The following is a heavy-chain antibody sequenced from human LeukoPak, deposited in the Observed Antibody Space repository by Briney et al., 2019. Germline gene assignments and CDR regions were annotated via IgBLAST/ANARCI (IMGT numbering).Heavy chain of an antibody. V-gene: IGHV3-48*01. Sequence: GGSLRLSCAASGFTFSSYSMNWVRQAPGKGLEWVSYISSSSSTIYYADSVKGRFTISRDNAKNSLYLQMNSLRAEDTAVYYCASGATYHDFWSGYYYPMRFDYWGQGTLVTVSS. CDR1: GFTFSSYS. CDR3: ASGATYHDFWSGYYYPMRFDY. J-gene: IGHJ4*02. D-gene: IGHD3-3*01. CDR2: ISSSSSTI.